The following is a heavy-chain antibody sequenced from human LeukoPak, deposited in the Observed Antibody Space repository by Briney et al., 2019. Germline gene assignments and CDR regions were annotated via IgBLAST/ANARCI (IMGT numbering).Heavy chain of an antibody. Sequence: GGSLRLSCASSGFTFDDYGMSWVRQAPGKGLEWVSGINWNGGSTGYADSVKGRFTISRDNAKNSLYLQMNSLRAEDTALYYCAREYSKYYDFWSGYTYWGQGTLVTVSS. V-gene: IGHV3-20*04. CDR1: GFTFDDYG. D-gene: IGHD3-3*01. CDR2: INWNGGST. J-gene: IGHJ4*02. CDR3: AREYSKYYDFWSGYTY.